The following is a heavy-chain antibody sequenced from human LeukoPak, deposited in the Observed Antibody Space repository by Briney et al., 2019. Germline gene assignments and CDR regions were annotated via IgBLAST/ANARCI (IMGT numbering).Heavy chain of an antibody. V-gene: IGHV1-69*05. CDR3: ARGISYGDYGWGAFDI. CDR2: IIPIFGTA. J-gene: IGHJ3*02. D-gene: IGHD4-17*01. CDR1: GGTFSSYA. Sequence: ASVKVSCKASGGTFSSYAISWVRQAPGQGLEWMGGIIPIFGTANYAQKFQGRVTITTDESTSTAYTELSSLRSEDTAVYYCARGISYGDYGWGAFDIWGQGTMVTVSS.